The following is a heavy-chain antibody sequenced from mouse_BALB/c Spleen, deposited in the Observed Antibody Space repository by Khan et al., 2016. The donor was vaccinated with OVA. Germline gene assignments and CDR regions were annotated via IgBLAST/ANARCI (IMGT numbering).Heavy chain of an antibody. CDR3: ARRGRRWDFDY. CDR1: GYTFINYW. J-gene: IGHJ2*01. V-gene: IGHV1-7*01. CDR2: INPSTGYT. Sequence: QVQLQQSGAELAKPGASVKMSCKASGYTFINYWILWVKQRPGQGLEWIGYINPSTGYTEYNQNFKDKATLTADKSYSTAYMQLSSLTSEDSAVYYCARRGRRWDFDYWGQGTTLTVSS. D-gene: IGHD1-1*01.